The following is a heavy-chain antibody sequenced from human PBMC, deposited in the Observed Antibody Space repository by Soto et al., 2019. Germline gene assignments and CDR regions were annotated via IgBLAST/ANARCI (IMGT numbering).Heavy chain of an antibody. CDR2: ISYDGSNK. D-gene: IGHD3-22*01. Sequence: LRLSCAASGFTFSSYGMHWVRQAPGKGLEWVAVISYDGSNKYYADSVKGRFTISRDNSKNTLYLQMNSLRAEDTAVYYCAKDEGLYYDSSGLSFDYWGQGTLVTVSS. J-gene: IGHJ4*02. CDR3: AKDEGLYYDSSGLSFDY. CDR1: GFTFSSYG. V-gene: IGHV3-30*18.